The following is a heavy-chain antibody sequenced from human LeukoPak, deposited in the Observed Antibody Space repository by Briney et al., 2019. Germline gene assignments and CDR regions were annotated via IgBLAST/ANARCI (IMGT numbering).Heavy chain of an antibody. CDR3: TTVGLWFGELFGNFDY. CDR1: GFTFTNPW. V-gene: IGHV3-15*01. J-gene: IGHJ4*02. CDR2: IKSKTDSGTI. D-gene: IGHD3-10*01. Sequence: GGSLRLSCAPSGFTFTNPWMSWVRHAPGKGLEWVGRIKSKTDSGTIDYAAPVKGRFTLSRDDSKNTLYLQMNSLKTEDTAVYYCTTVGLWFGELFGNFDYWGQGTLVTVSS.